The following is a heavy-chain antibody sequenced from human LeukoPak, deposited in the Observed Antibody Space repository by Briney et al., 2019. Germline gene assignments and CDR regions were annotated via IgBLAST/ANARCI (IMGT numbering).Heavy chain of an antibody. V-gene: IGHV4-39*07. CDR3: ARGKDYGDYSFDY. Sequence: SETLSLTCTVSGASISSSSYYWGWIRQPPGKGLEWFVNIYYSGTTYNNPTLKSRVTISVDTSKNQFSLKLSPLTAADTAVYYCARGKDYGDYSFDYWGQGTLVTVFS. J-gene: IGHJ4*02. CDR1: GASISSSSYY. D-gene: IGHD4-17*01. CDR2: IYYSGTT.